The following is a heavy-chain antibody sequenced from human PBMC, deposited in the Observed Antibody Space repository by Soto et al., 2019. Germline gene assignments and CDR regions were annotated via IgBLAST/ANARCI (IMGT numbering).Heavy chain of an antibody. CDR3: GRHRGGDYGFSWGFDP. V-gene: IGHV4-39*01. J-gene: IGHJ5*02. CDR1: GGSISSSSYY. Sequence: SETLSLTCTVSGGSISSSSYYWGWIRQPPGKGLEWIGSIYYSGSTYYNPSLKSRVTISVDTSKNQFSLKLSSVTAADTAVYYCGRHRGGDYGFSWGFDPWGQGTLVPFSS. D-gene: IGHD4-17*01. CDR2: IYYSGST.